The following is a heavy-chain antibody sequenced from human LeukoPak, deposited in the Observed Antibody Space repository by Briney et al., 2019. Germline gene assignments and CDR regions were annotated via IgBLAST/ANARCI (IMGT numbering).Heavy chain of an antibody. V-gene: IGHV4-4*02. CDR3: VRIRGFGADYYYYYMDV. CDR2: IHHSGNI. J-gene: IGHJ6*03. D-gene: IGHD3-10*01. Sequence: PSETLSLTCAVSGGSISSRNWWSWVRQPPGKGLEWIAEIHHSGNINYNPSLKSRVTISVDKSKNQFSRKLSSVTAADTAVYYCVRIRGFGADYYYYYMDVWGKGSTVTVSS. CDR1: GGSISSRNW.